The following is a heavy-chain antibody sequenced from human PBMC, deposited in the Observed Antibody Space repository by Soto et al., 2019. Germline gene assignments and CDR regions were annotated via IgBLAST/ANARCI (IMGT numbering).Heavy chain of an antibody. J-gene: IGHJ4*02. CDR3: ARLGWGNGDSDY. V-gene: IGHV4-39*01. Sequence: QLQLQESGPGLVKSSETLSLTCTVSGGSISKSNYFWGWIRQAPGKGLEWIASIPYSGTTSYHSSLKRRVAISVNTSKNQFSLDLNSVTAADTAVYYCARLGWGNGDSDYWGQGTLVTVSS. CDR1: GGSISKSNYF. CDR2: IPYSGTT. D-gene: IGHD2-21*01.